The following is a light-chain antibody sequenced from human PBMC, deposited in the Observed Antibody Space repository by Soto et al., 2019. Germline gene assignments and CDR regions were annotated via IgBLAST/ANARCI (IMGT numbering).Light chain of an antibody. CDR3: QQSYSTPPYT. CDR2: AAS. V-gene: IGKV1-39*01. J-gene: IGKJ2*01. Sequence: DIQMTQSLSSLSASVGDTVTITCRASQSISNDLYWYQQKPGKAPKLLIYAASTLQGGVPSRFSGSGSGTDFTLTISSLQPEDFATYYCQQSYSTPPYTFGQGTRLEIK. CDR1: QSISND.